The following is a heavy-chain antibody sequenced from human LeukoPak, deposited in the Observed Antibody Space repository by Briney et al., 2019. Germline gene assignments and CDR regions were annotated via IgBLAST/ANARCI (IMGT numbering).Heavy chain of an antibody. V-gene: IGHV1-8*01. CDR1: GYTFTTYD. Sequence: ASVKVSCKASGYTFTTYDITWVRQATGQGLEWMGWMNPNSGDTAYAQNFQGRVAMTRDTSISTAYMELSSLRSEDTAVYYCARALGVYYNTINYYSAPPPPWGKETL. CDR2: MNPNSGDT. D-gene: IGHD3-22*01. CDR3: ARALGVYYNTINYYSAPPPP. J-gene: IGHJ5*02.